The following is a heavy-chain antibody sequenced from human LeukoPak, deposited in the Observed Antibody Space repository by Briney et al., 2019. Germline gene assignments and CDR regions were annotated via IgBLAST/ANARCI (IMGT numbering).Heavy chain of an antibody. D-gene: IGHD2-15*01. CDR2: IYHSGST. Sequence: SETLSLTCTVSGYSISSGYYWGWIRPPPGKGLEWIGSIYHSGSTYYNPSLKSRVTISVDTSKNQFSLKLSSVTAADTAVYYCARDPSSYCSGGSCYSGWFDPWGQGTLVTVSS. CDR3: ARDPSSYCSGGSCYSGWFDP. J-gene: IGHJ5*02. CDR1: GYSISSGYY. V-gene: IGHV4-38-2*02.